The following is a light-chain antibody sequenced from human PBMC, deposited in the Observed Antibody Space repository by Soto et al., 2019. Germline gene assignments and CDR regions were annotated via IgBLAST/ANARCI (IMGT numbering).Light chain of an antibody. V-gene: IGLV2-14*01. CDR2: AVS. Sequence: LTQPASVSGSPGQSITISCTGTSSDVGLDEYVSWYQQHPGKAPQLMIYAVSNRPSGVSNRFSASKSGNTASLFISGLQAEDEADYYCSPYTSDSSYVFGPGTKVTV. J-gene: IGLJ1*01. CDR1: SSDVGLDEY. CDR3: SPYTSDSSYV.